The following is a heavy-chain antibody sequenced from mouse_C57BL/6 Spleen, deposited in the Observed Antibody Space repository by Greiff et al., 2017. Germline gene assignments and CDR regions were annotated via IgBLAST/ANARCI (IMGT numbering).Heavy chain of an antibody. D-gene: IGHD2-4*01. J-gene: IGHJ4*01. CDR3: TDYDGVYYAMDY. CDR1: GFTFSNYW. V-gene: IGHV6-3*01. CDR2: IRLKSDNYAT. Sequence: EVKLVESGGGLVQPGGSMKLSCVASGFTFSNYWMNWVRQSPEKGLEWVAQIRLKSDNYATHYAESVKGRFTISRDDSKSSVYLQMNNLRAEDTGIYYCTDYDGVYYAMDYWGQGTSVTVSS.